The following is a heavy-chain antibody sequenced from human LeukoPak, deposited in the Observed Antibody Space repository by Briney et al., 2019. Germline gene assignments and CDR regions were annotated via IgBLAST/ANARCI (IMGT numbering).Heavy chain of an antibody. V-gene: IGHV3-11*01. CDR1: GFTFSDYY. Sequence: NPGGPLRLFCAASGFTFSDYYMRWIPQAPGKGLEGVSYISSSGSTIYYADSVKGRFTISRDNAKNSLYLQMNSLRAEDTAVYYCAREYYYDSSGPIGYWGQGTLVTVSS. J-gene: IGHJ4*02. D-gene: IGHD3-22*01. CDR3: AREYYYDSSGPIGY. CDR2: ISSSGSTI.